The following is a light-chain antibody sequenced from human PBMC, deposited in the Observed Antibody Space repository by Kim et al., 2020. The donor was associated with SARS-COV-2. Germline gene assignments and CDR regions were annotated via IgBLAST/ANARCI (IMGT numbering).Light chain of an antibody. CDR1: IIGSNS. CDR2: YDS. J-gene: IGLJ2*01. CDR3: QVWDSSSVV. V-gene: IGLV3-21*04. Sequence: VAPGNTARITCGGDIIGSNSVHWYQRKPGRAPVLVLYYDSDRPSGIPERFSGSKSGNTATLTISRVEAGDEADYYCQVWDSSSVVFGGGTQLTVL.